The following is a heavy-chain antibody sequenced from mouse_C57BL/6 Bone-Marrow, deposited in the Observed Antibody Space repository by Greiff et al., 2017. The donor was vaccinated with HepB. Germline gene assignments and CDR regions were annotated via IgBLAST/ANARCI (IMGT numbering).Heavy chain of an antibody. CDR1: GYSITSGYY. J-gene: IGHJ2*01. V-gene: IGHV3-6*01. CDR2: ISYDGSN. Sequence: DVQLQESGPGLVKPSQSLSLTCSVTGYSITSGYYWNWIRQFPGNKLEWMGYISYDGSNNYNPSLKNRISITRDTSKNQFFLKLNSVTTEETATYYCARGSTTRNYFDYGGQGTTLTVSS. CDR3: ARGSTTRNYFDY. D-gene: IGHD1-1*01.